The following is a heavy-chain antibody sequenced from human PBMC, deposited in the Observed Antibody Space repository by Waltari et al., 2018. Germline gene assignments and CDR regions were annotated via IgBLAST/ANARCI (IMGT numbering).Heavy chain of an antibody. CDR3: ARESGGYSYDR. J-gene: IGHJ4*02. D-gene: IGHD5-18*01. Sequence: EVQLVESGGGLVQPGGSLRISCAASGFTFSTYSMNWVRQAPGKGLEWFSYISSSISIIYYADSVKGRFTTSRDNAKNSLSLQMNSLRAEDTAVYYCARESGGYSYDRWGQGTLVTVSS. CDR1: GFTFSTYS. V-gene: IGHV3-48*04. CDR2: ISSSISII.